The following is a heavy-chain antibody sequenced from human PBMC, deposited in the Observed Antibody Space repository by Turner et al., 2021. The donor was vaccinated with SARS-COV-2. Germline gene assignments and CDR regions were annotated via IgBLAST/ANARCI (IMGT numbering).Heavy chain of an antibody. D-gene: IGHD5-12*01. CDR2: ISGSASTI. CDR3: ARGHRRLGYYYGLDV. Sequence: EVQLVESGGGLVQPGGSLRLSCAASGFIFDNYEMSWVRQAPGKGLEWVSYISGSASTIYYADSVKGRFTISRDNAKNSLYLQMNSLRLEDTAVYYCARGHRRLGYYYGLDVWGQGTTVSVSS. CDR1: GFIFDNYE. V-gene: IGHV3-48*03. J-gene: IGHJ6*02.